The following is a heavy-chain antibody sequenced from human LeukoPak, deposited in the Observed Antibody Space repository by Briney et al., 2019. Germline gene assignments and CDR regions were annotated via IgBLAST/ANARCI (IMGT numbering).Heavy chain of an antibody. CDR2: ISGSGGST. V-gene: IGHV3-23*01. J-gene: IGHJ4*02. D-gene: IGHD2-2*01. CDR3: AKDIVVVPAAMGDYFDY. Sequence: GGSLRLSCAASGFTFSSYAMSWVRQAPGKGLEWVSAISGSGGSTYYADSVKGRFTISRDNSKNTLYLQMNSLRADDTAVYYCAKDIVVVPAAMGDYFDYWGQGTLVTVSS. CDR1: GFTFSSYA.